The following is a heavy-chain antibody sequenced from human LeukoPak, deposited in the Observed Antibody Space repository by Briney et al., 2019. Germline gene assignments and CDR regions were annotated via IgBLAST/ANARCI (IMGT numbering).Heavy chain of an antibody. Sequence: SETLSLTCTVSGGSISSYYWSWIRQPPGKGLEWIGYIYYSGSTNYNPSLKSRVTISVDTSKNQFSLKLSSVTAADTAVYYCARVPYYYDSSGYPGLGGFDYWGQGTLVTVSS. CDR3: ARVPYYYDSSGYPGLGGFDY. CDR2: IYYSGST. D-gene: IGHD3-22*01. V-gene: IGHV4-59*08. J-gene: IGHJ4*02. CDR1: GGSISSYY.